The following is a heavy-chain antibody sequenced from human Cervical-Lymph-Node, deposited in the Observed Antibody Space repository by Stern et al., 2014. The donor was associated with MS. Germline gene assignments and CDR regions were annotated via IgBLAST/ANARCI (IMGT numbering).Heavy chain of an antibody. D-gene: IGHD2-2*01. Sequence: VQLVQSGPGLVKPSQTLSLTCTVSCGSISSGGYFWSWIRQHPGKGLEWIGYIYHSGSTYYNPSLKSRVSISVDTSKNQFSLNLSSVTAADTAVYYCARKGAIVPAAIENWFDSWGQGTLVTVSS. CDR1: CGSISSGGYF. CDR2: IYHSGST. J-gene: IGHJ5*01. V-gene: IGHV4-31*03. CDR3: ARKGAIVPAAIENWFDS.